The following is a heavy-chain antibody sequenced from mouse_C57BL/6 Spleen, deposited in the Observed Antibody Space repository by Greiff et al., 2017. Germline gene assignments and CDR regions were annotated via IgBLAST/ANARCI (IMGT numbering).Heavy chain of an antibody. CDR3: ARSLTAPWFAY. CDR2: IYPGDGDT. CDR1: GYAFSSSW. J-gene: IGHJ3*01. Sequence: QVQLQQSGPELVKPGASVKISCKASGYAFSSSWMNWVKQRPGKGLEWIGRIYPGDGDTNYNGKFKGKATLTADKSSSTAYMQLSSLTSEDSAVYFCARSLTAPWFAYWGQGTLVTVSA. V-gene: IGHV1-82*01. D-gene: IGHD4-1*01.